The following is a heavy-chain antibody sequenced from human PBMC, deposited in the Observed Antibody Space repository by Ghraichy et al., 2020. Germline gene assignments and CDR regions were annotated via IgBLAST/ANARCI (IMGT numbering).Heavy chain of an antibody. Sequence: SETLSLTCTVSGGSISGYYWSWIRQPPGKGLEWIGYIYTSGSTNYNPSLKSRVTISVDTSKSQFSLKLSSVTAADTAVYYCAKHRLGVIVPAVIDNGIDPWGQGTLVTVSS. CDR1: GGSISGYY. CDR2: IYTSGST. V-gene: IGHV4-4*09. J-gene: IGHJ5*02. CDR3: AKHRLGVIVPAVIDNGIDP. D-gene: IGHD2-2*01.